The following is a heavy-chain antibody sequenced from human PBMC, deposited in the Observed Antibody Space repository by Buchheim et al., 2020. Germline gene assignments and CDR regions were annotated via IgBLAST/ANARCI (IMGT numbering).Heavy chain of an antibody. Sequence: QAQLVESGGGVVQPGRSLRLSCAASGFTFSSYGMHWVRQAPGKGLEWVAVISYDGSNKYYADSVKGRFTISRDNSKNTLYLQMNSLRAEDTAVYYCAKYYYDSSNYHGVPGNWGQGTL. V-gene: IGHV3-30*18. CDR2: ISYDGSNK. J-gene: IGHJ4*02. D-gene: IGHD3-22*01. CDR1: GFTFSSYG. CDR3: AKYYYDSSNYHGVPGN.